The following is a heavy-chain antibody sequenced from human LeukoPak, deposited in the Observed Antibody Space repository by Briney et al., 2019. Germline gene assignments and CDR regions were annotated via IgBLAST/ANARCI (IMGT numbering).Heavy chain of an antibody. J-gene: IGHJ4*02. CDR2: INKDESEK. V-gene: IGHV3-7*01. Sequence: GGSLRRSCAASGFTFTNYWMTWVRQAPGKGLEWVANINKDESEKQYVDSVKGRFTISRDNAKNSVYLQMNSLRVEDSAVYFCARDPVQDFDFWGQGIMVTVSS. CDR3: ARDPVQDFDF. CDR1: GFTFTNYW.